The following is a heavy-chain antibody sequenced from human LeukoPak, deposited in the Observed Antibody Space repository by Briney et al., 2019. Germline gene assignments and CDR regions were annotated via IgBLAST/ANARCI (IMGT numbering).Heavy chain of an antibody. CDR1: GGSISSYY. J-gene: IGHJ4*02. CDR3: ARVRPYSSPDY. D-gene: IGHD6-13*01. CDR2: IYYSGST. V-gene: IGHV4-59*12. Sequence: SETLSLTCTVSGGSISSYYWSWIRQPPGKGLEWIGYIYYSGSTNHNPSLKSRVTISVDRSKNQFSLKLSSVTAADTAVYYCARVRPYSSPDYWGQGTLVTVSS.